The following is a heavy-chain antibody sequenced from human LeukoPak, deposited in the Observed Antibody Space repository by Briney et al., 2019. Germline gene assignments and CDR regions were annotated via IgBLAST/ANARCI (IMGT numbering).Heavy chain of an antibody. CDR3: ARGTNPRAGLDY. J-gene: IGHJ4*02. CDR1: GFTFSSYA. V-gene: IGHV3-66*01. Sequence: PGGSLRLSCAASGFTFSSYAMSWVRQAPGKGLEWVSVIYSGGSTYYADSVKGRFTISRDNSKNTLYLQMNSLRAEDTAVYYCARGTNPRAGLDYWGQGTLVTVSS. D-gene: IGHD1-7*01. CDR2: IYSGGST.